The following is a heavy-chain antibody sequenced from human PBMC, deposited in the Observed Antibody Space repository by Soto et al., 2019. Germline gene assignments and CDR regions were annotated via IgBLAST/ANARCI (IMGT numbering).Heavy chain of an antibody. CDR3: ARVGGVGAPPGADF. Sequence: ASVKVSCKASGGIFSSYAISWLRQAPGQGLEWMGAVIPILGQAYYAQNFQDRVTITADESTRTAYMDLISLRSDDTAVYFCARVGGVGAPPGADFWGQGTLVTVSS. V-gene: IGHV1-69*13. D-gene: IGHD1-26*01. CDR2: VIPILGQA. J-gene: IGHJ4*02. CDR1: GGIFSSYA.